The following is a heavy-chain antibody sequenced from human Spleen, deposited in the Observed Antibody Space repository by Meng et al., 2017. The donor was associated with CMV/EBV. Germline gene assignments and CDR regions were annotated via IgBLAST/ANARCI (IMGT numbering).Heavy chain of an antibody. CDR2: IIPVLGII. CDR1: GGTFTTYR. D-gene: IGHD6-19*01. CDR3: ARAVGAVGDAFDI. V-gene: IGHV1-69*10. J-gene: IGHJ3*02. Sequence: SGGTFTTYRITWVRQAPGQGLEWMGGIIPVLGIIKSYAQKFQGRVTIAADKSTSTAYMELSSLRSEDTAVYYCARAVGAVGDAFDIWGQGTMVTVSS.